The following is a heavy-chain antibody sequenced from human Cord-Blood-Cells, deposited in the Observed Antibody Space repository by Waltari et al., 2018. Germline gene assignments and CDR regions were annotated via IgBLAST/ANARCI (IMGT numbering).Heavy chain of an antibody. J-gene: IGHJ4*02. CDR3: ASPSYYFDY. CDR1: GFTFSSYA. D-gene: IGHD6-6*01. CDR2: ISYDGSNK. V-gene: IGHV3-30-3*01. Sequence: QVQLVESGGGVVQPGRSLRLSCAASGFTFSSYAMHWVRQAPGKGLEWVAVISYDGSNKYYADSVKGRFTISRDNSKNTLYLQMNSLRAEDTAMYYCASPSYYFDYWGQGTLVTVSS.